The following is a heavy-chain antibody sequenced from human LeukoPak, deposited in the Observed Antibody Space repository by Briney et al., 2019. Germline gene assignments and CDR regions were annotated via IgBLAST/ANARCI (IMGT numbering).Heavy chain of an antibody. CDR2: IYSGGST. J-gene: IGHJ6*03. CDR3: ARAPYGNYYYYYMDV. Sequence: GGSLRLSCAASGFTVSSNYMSWVRQAPGKGLEWVSIIYSGGSTYYADSVKGRFTISRDNSKNTLYFQMNSLRAEDTAVYYCARAPYGNYYYYYMDVWGKGTTVTVSS. V-gene: IGHV3-53*01. D-gene: IGHD3-10*01. CDR1: GFTVSSNY.